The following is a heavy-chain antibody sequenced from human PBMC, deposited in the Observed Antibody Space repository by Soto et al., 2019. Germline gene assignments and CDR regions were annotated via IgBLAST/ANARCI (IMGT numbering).Heavy chain of an antibody. V-gene: IGHV3-73*01. CDR1: GFTFSSYA. CDR3: TTPTGPDAFDI. Sequence: GGSLRLSCAASGFTFSSYAMTWVRQASGKGLEWVGRIRSKANSYATAYAASVKGRFTISRDDSKNTAYLQMNSLKTEDTAVYYCTTPTGPDAFDIWGQGTMVTVSS. D-gene: IGHD1-1*01. J-gene: IGHJ3*02. CDR2: IRSKANSYAT.